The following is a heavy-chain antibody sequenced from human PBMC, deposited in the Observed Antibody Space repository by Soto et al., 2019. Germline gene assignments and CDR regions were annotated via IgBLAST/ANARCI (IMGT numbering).Heavy chain of an antibody. J-gene: IGHJ5*02. D-gene: IGHD2-15*01. CDR2: TYYRSKWYN. CDR1: GDSVSDSSAA. CDR3: ARDKHDSLNRGIGFDR. Sequence: SQTLSLTCAISGDSVSDSSAAWNWIRQSPLRGLEWLGRTYYRSKWYNNYAVSVKGRITVNPDTSTNQFSLQLDSVTPEDTAVYYCARDKHDSLNRGIGFDRWGQGTLVT. V-gene: IGHV6-1*01.